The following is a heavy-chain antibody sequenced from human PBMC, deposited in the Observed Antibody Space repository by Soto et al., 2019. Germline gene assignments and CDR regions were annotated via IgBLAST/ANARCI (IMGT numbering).Heavy chain of an antibody. CDR3: ARADWQKRDWNDPFDY. J-gene: IGHJ4*02. Sequence: QGQLVESGGGLVQPGGSLRLTCEASGFTFSDYYMAWIRQAPGKGLEWVSYITGRGSVMYYADSVKGRCTISRDNARNSLFLHIRSLRAEDTAVYYCARADWQKRDWNDPFDYWGQGTLVTVSS. CDR2: ITGRGSVM. CDR1: GFTFSDYY. V-gene: IGHV3-11*01. D-gene: IGHD1-1*01.